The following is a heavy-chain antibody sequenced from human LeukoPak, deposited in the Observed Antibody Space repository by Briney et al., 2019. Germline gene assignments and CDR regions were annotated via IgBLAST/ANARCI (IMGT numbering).Heavy chain of an antibody. CDR3: ARCRYYDSSGYYYYYGMDV. D-gene: IGHD3-22*01. CDR1: GGSFSGYY. CDR2: INHSGSP. Sequence: SETLSLTCAVYGGSFSGYYWSWIRQPPGKGLEWIGEINHSGSPNYNPSLKSRVTISVDTSKNQFSLKLSSVTAADTAVYYCARCRYYDSSGYYYYYGMDVWGQGTTVTVSS. J-gene: IGHJ6*02. V-gene: IGHV4-34*01.